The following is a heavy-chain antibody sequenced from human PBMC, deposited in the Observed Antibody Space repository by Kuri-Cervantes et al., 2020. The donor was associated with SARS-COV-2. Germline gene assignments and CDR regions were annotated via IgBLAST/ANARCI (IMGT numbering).Heavy chain of an antibody. CDR1: GFTFSSYG. CDR3: AKVPVRRYDFWSGYLQDAFDI. Sequence: GESLKISCTAPGFTFSSYGMHWVRQAPGKGLEWVAVIWYDGSNKYYADSVKGRFTISRDNSKNTLYLQMNSLRAEDTAVYYCAKVPVRRYDFWSGYLQDAFDIWGQGTMVTVSS. V-gene: IGHV3-30*02. J-gene: IGHJ3*02. D-gene: IGHD3-3*01. CDR2: IWYDGSNK.